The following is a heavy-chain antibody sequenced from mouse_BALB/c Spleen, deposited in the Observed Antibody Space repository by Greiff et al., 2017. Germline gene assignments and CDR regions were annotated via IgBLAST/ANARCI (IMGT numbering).Heavy chain of an antibody. V-gene: IGHV14-4*02. CDR1: GFNIKDYY. CDR2: INPYNDGT. CDR3: AKGEGLRQRTWFAY. J-gene: IGHJ3*01. D-gene: IGHD1-2*01. Sequence: VQLQQSGAELVRSGASVKLSCTASGFNIKDYYMHWVKQRPEQGLEWIGYINPYNDGTKYNEKFKGKATLTSDKSSSTAYMELSSLTSEDSAVYYCAKGEGLRQRTWFAYWGQGTLVTVSA.